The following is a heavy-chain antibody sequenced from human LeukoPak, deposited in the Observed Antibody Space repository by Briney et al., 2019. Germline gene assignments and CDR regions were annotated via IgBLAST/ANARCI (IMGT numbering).Heavy chain of an antibody. Sequence: SETLSLTCTVSGGSISRYYWSWIRQSPGKGLEWIGYIYYGGNTKYNPSLKSRVTISVDTSKNQFSLKLNSVNAADTAVFYCARSSAWYYFDYWGQGTLVTVSS. J-gene: IGHJ4*02. D-gene: IGHD6-13*01. CDR3: ARSSAWYYFDY. V-gene: IGHV4-59*01. CDR2: IYYGGNT. CDR1: GGSISRYY.